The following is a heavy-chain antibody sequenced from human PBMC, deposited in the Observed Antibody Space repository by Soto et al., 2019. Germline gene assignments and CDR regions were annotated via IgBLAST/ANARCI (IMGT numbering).Heavy chain of an antibody. CDR2: ISGSGGST. J-gene: IGHJ3*02. D-gene: IGHD1-1*01. CDR3: AKYKSLGAFDI. Sequence: PGGSLRLSCAASGFTFSNAWMSWVRQAPGKGLEWVGRISGSGGSTYYADSVKGRFTISRDNSKNTLYLQMNSLRAEDTAVYYCAKYKSLGAFDIWGQGTMVTVSS. V-gene: IGHV3-23*01. CDR1: GFTFSNAW.